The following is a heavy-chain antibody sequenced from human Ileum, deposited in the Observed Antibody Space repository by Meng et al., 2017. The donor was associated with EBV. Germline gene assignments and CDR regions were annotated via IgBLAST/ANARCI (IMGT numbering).Heavy chain of an antibody. CDR1: RTAVGRSGFL. Sequence: PQRLCPGQGLGRAQSTGALSCTVSRTAVGRSGFLWGCIRRPTGKEPRTRGKMHCGENASYDPSHKHRVTISLDTSKNQFSLKLTSVTAADTATDTGARDHCSGSSGDTCYHQDWGQGTLVTVSS. V-gene: IGHV4-39*07. J-gene: IGHJ4*02. D-gene: IGHD2-15*01. CDR3: ARDHCSGSSGDTCYHQD. CDR2: MHCGENA.